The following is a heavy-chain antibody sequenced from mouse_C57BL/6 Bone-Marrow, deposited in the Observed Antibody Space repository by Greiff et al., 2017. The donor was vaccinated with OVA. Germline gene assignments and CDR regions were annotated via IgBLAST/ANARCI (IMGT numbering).Heavy chain of an antibody. J-gene: IGHJ3*01. CDR3: AGDYYGSSSAWFAY. D-gene: IGHD1-1*01. V-gene: IGHV12-3*01. Sequence: QLQESGPGLVKPSQSLFLTCSITGFPITSGYYWIWIRQSPGKPLEWMGYITHSGETFYNPSLPSPISITRETSKNQFFLQLNSVTTEDTAMYYCAGDYYGSSSAWFAYWGQGTLVTVSA. CDR1: GFPITSGYY. CDR2: ITHSGET.